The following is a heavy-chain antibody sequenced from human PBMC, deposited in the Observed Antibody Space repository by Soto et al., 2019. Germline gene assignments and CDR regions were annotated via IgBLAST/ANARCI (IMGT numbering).Heavy chain of an antibody. V-gene: IGHV1-46*01. CDR3: ARGGLIVVVVATTPFGI. D-gene: IGHD2-15*01. CDR2: INPSGGST. J-gene: IGHJ3*02. Sequence: ASVKVSCKASGYTFTSYYMHLVRQAPGQGLEWMGIINPSGGSTSYAQRFQGRVTVTRDTSTSTVYMELSSLRSEDTAVYYCARGGLIVVVVATTPFGIWGQGTMVTVSS. CDR1: GYTFTSYY.